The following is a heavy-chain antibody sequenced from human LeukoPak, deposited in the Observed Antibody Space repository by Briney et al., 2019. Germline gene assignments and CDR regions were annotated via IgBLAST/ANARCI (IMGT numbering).Heavy chain of an antibody. CDR3: AREGDGDGYNLGY. D-gene: IGHD5-24*01. Sequence: GSLILSCAASGFKVSSNYMSWVRQAPGKGLEWVSVIYSGGSTYYADSVKGRFTISRDNFKNTLYLQMNSLRAEDTAVYYCAREGDGDGYNLGYWGQGTLVTVSS. CDR2: IYSGGST. J-gene: IGHJ4*02. CDR1: GFKVSSNY. V-gene: IGHV3-53*01.